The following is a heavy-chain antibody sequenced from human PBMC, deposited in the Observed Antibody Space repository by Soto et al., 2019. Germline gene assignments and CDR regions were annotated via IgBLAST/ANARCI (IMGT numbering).Heavy chain of an antibody. D-gene: IGHD1-26*01. CDR3: ARVVGALGHGFDP. CDR2: ISAYNYNT. CDR1: GYTFTSYG. V-gene: IGHV1-18*01. Sequence: QVQLVQSGAEVKKPGASVKVSCKASGYTFTSYGLSWVRQAPGQGLEWMGRISAYNYNTNYAQKLQGRVTMTTDTSTSTGYRELRSLRSDDTAVYSCARVVGALGHGFDPWGQGTLVTVSS. J-gene: IGHJ5*02.